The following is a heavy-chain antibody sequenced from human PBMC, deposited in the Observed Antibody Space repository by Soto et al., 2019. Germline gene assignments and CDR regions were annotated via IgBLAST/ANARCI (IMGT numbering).Heavy chain of an antibody. CDR2: ISGSGGST. V-gene: IGHV3-23*01. CDR1: GFTFSSYA. J-gene: IGHJ3*02. Sequence: GGSLRLSCAASGFTFSSYAMSWVRQGPGKGLEWVSAISGSGGSTYYADSVKGRFTISRDNSKNTLYLQMNSLRAEDTAVYYYAKLVFLLRDDFDIWGQGTMVTVSS. D-gene: IGHD5-12*01. CDR3: AKLVFLLRDDFDI.